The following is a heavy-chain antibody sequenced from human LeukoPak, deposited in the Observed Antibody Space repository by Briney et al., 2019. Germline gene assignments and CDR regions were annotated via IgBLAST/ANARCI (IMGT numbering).Heavy chain of an antibody. V-gene: IGHV4-4*07. D-gene: IGHD3-16*02. CDR2: IYTSGIT. Sequence: PSETRSLTCTVSGGSISGYYWSWIRQPAGKGLEWIGRIYTSGITNYNPSLKSRVTMSVDTSMNQFSLKLSSVTAADTAVYYCARDSYDYVWGSFREPYWYFDLWGRGTLVSVSS. J-gene: IGHJ2*01. CDR1: GGSISGYY. CDR3: ARDSYDYVWGSFREPYWYFDL.